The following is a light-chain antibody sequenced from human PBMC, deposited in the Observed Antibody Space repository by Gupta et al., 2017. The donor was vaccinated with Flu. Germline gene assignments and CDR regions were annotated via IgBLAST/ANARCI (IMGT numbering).Light chain of an antibody. CDR2: DAS. Sequence: SPATLSLSPGERATLSCRASQSVSSYLAWYQQKPGQAPRLLIYDASNRATGIPARFSGSGSETDFTLTISSLEPEDFAVYYCQQRSNWLTFGGGTKVEI. CDR3: QQRSNWLT. J-gene: IGKJ4*01. V-gene: IGKV3-11*01. CDR1: QSVSSY.